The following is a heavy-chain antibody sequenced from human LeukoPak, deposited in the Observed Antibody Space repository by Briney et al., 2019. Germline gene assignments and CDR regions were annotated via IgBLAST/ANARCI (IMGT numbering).Heavy chain of an antibody. CDR3: AKDRRYCSSTSCSHCYYYYGMDV. Sequence: SGGSLRLSCAASGFTFSSYAMSWVRQAPGKGLEWVSAISGSGGSTYYADSVKGRFTISRDNSKNTLYLQMNSLRAEDTAVYYCAKDRRYCSSTSCSHCYYYYGMDVWGQGTTVTVSS. D-gene: IGHD2-2*01. CDR2: ISGSGGST. V-gene: IGHV3-23*01. CDR1: GFTFSSYA. J-gene: IGHJ6*02.